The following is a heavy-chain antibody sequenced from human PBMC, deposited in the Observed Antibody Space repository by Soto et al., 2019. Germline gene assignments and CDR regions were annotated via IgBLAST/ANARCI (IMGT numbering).Heavy chain of an antibody. CDR2: ISGSGGST. CDR3: AKGLYYYESSAYMGY. V-gene: IGHV3-23*01. CDR1: GFTFSSYA. J-gene: IGHJ4*02. Sequence: EVQLLESGGGLVQPGGSLRLSCAASGFTFSSYAMSWVRQAPGKGLEWVSAISGSGGSTYYADSVKGRFPISRDNSKNTLYLQMNSLRAEDTAVYYCAKGLYYYESSAYMGYWGQGTLVTVSS. D-gene: IGHD3-22*01.